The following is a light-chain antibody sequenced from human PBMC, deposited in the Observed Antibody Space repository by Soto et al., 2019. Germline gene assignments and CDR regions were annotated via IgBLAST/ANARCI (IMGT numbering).Light chain of an antibody. V-gene: IGKV1-5*03. CDR1: QSISSW. CDR3: QQYNSYSST. Sequence: DIQMTQSPSTLSASXXDRVTITCGASQSISSWLAWYQQKPGKAPKXXIYKASSLESGVPSRFSGSGSGTEFTLTISSLQPDDFATYYCQQYNSYSSTFGQGTKVDIK. J-gene: IGKJ1*01. CDR2: KAS.